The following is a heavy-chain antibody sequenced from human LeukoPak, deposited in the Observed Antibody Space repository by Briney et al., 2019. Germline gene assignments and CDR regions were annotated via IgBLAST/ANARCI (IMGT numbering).Heavy chain of an antibody. D-gene: IGHD4-23*01. CDR1: GNSISSGDNY. CDR3: AYSTVLTRGYY. V-gene: IGHV4-61*02. CDR2: IYTSGST. Sequence: SETLSLTCTVSGNSISSGDNYWSWIRQPAGKGLEWIGRIYTSGSTNYNPSLKSRVTISVDTSKNQFSLKLSSVTAADTAVYYCAYSTVLTRGYYWGQGTLVTVSS. J-gene: IGHJ4*02.